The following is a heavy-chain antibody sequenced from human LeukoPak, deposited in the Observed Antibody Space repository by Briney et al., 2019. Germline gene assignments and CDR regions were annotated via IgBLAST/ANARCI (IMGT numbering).Heavy chain of an antibody. V-gene: IGHV4-59*01. D-gene: IGHD6-19*01. CDR1: GDSISSYY. CDR3: ARGRAWYMDY. J-gene: IGHJ4*02. Sequence: PSETLSLTCTVSGDSISSYYWSWIRQPPGKGLEWIGYIYYSGSINYNPSLKSRVTISVDTSKNQFSLKLSSVTAADTAVYYCARGRAWYMDYWGQGTLVTVSS. CDR2: IYYSGSI.